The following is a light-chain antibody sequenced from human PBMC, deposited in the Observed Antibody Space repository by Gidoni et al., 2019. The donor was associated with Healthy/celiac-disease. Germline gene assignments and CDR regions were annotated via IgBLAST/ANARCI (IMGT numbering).Light chain of an antibody. Sequence: SYELTQPPSMSVSPGQTASITCSGDKLGDKYACWYQQKPGQSPVLVIYQDSKRPSGIPGRFSGSNSGNTATLTISGTQAMDEADYYCQAWDSSTAWVFGTGTKVTVL. J-gene: IGLJ1*01. CDR2: QDS. V-gene: IGLV3-1*01. CDR1: KLGDKY. CDR3: QAWDSSTAWV.